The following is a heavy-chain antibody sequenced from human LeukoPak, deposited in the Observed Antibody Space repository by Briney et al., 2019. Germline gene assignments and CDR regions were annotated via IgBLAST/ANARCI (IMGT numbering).Heavy chain of an antibody. CDR2: IYHSGST. CDR3: ARDMNGVVDY. V-gene: IGHV4-30-2*01. Sequence: SETLSLTCTVSGGSISSSSYSWSWIRQPPGKGLEWIGYIYHSGSTYYNPSLKSRVTISVDRSKNQFSLKLSSVTAADTAVYYCARDMNGVVDYWGQGTLVTVSS. D-gene: IGHD4-17*01. CDR1: GGSISSSSYS. J-gene: IGHJ4*02.